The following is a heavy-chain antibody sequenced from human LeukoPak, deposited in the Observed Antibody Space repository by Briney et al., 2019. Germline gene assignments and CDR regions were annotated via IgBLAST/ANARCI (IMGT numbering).Heavy chain of an antibody. D-gene: IGHD6-13*01. CDR3: AKEKVYSSSWYAGDDY. V-gene: IGHV3-23*01. J-gene: IGHJ4*02. CDR2: LSGSGGST. CDR1: GFPFSSYA. Sequence: GGSLTLSCAASGFPFSSYAMSWVRLAPGKGLEWVSALSGSGGSTYYADSVKGRFTISRDNSKNTLYLQMNSLRAEDTAVYYCAKEKVYSSSWYAGDDYWGQGTLVTASS.